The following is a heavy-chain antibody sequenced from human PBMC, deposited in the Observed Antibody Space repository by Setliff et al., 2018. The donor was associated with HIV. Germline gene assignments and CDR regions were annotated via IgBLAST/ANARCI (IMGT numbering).Heavy chain of an antibody. Sequence: ASVKVSCKASGYTFSSYGISWVRQAPGQGLEWMGWISASNGYTDYAQKFRDRVTLTTDTSTSTAYMELRSLTSDDTAVYYCARVPQLLWFGEYRYYYGMDVWGQGTTVTVSS. CDR2: ISASNGYT. D-gene: IGHD3-10*01. CDR3: ARVPQLLWFGEYRYYYGMDV. CDR1: GYTFSSYG. J-gene: IGHJ6*02. V-gene: IGHV1-18*01.